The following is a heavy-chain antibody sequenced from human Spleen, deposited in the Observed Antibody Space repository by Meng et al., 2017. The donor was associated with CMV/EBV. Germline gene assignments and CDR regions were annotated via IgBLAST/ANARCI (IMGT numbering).Heavy chain of an antibody. V-gene: IGHV4-39*07. Sequence: SETLSLTCSVSGDSIRSGDYYWGWIRQSPGKGLEWIANTHYSGSTFYNPSLKSRVTISLDTSKNKFSLKLRSVTAADTAVYYCARDRGSGIVVVPAAIGWFDPWGQGTLVTVSS. CDR1: GDSIRSGDYY. CDR2: THYSGST. CDR3: ARDRGSGIVVVPAAIGWFDP. D-gene: IGHD2-2*02. J-gene: IGHJ5*02.